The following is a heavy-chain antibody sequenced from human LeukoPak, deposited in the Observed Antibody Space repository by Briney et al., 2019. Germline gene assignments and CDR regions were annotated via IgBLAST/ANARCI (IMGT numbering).Heavy chain of an antibody. D-gene: IGHD2-15*01. CDR1: GFTFSSYS. Sequence: PGGSLRLSCAASGFTFSSYSMNWVRQAPGKGLEWVSYINSTMSSIYYADSVKGRITISRDNAKNSLYLQMNSLIDEDTAVYYCARDFVVVVAATPPASYKGMDVWGQGTTVSVSS. CDR2: INSTMSSI. V-gene: IGHV3-48*02. CDR3: ARDFVVVVAATPPASYKGMDV. J-gene: IGHJ6*02.